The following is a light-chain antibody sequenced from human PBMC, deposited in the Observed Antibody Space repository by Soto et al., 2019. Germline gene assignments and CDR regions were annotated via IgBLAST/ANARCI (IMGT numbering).Light chain of an antibody. CDR2: DAS. Sequence: DIQMTQSPSTLSASVGDRVTITCRASQTISSWLAWYQQKPGKAPKLLIYDASSLKSGVPSRFSGSGSGTEFTLTISSLQPDDFATYYCQQYNSLWTFGQGTKVDIK. J-gene: IGKJ1*01. CDR1: QTISSW. V-gene: IGKV1-5*01. CDR3: QQYNSLWT.